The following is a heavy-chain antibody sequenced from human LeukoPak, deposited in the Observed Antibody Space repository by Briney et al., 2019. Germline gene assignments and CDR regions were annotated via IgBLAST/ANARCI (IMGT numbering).Heavy chain of an antibody. CDR1: GGTISTYY. Sequence: SETLSLTCTVSGGTISTYYWSWIRQPAGKGLEWIGRIYTSGSTNYNPSLKSRVTMSVDTSKNQFSLKLSSVTAADTAVYYCARDRSSGYYLFFDYWGQGTLVTVSS. J-gene: IGHJ4*02. V-gene: IGHV4-4*07. CDR3: ARDRSSGYYLFFDY. CDR2: IYTSGST. D-gene: IGHD3-22*01.